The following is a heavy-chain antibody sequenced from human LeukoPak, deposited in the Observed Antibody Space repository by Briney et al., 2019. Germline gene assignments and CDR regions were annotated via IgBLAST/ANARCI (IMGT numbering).Heavy chain of an antibody. Sequence: SETLSLTCAVSGYSISSGYYWGWIRQPPGKGLEWIGSIYHSGSTYYNPSLKSRVTISVDTSKNQFSLKLSSVTAADTAVYYCARHDYGGNLGAGAFDIWGQGTMVTVSS. CDR3: ARHDYGGNLGAGAFDI. CDR1: GYSISSGYY. V-gene: IGHV4-38-2*01. CDR2: IYHSGST. D-gene: IGHD4-23*01. J-gene: IGHJ3*02.